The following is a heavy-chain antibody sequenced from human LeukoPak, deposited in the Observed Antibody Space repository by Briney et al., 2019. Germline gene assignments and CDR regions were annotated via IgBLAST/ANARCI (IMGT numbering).Heavy chain of an antibody. V-gene: IGHV3-74*01. D-gene: IGHD3-10*01. CDR1: GFTFSSYW. CDR2: INSDGSST. J-gene: IGHJ6*02. CDR3: ARGPGGYYDYYYYGMDV. Sequence: PGGSLRLSCAASGFTFSSYWMHWVRQAPGKGLVWVSRINSDGSSTSYADSVKGRFTISRDNAKNTLYLQMNSLRAEDTAVYYCARGPGGYYDYYYYGMDVWGQGTTVTVSS.